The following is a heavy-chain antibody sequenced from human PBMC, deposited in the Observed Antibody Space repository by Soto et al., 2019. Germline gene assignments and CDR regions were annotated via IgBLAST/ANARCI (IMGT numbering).Heavy chain of an antibody. J-gene: IGHJ5*02. CDR1: GGSISSNSYY. D-gene: IGHD1-1*01. CDR3: ATSPPTDPLLGTPRDWFDP. V-gene: IGHV4-39*01. Sequence: PSETLSLTCSVSGGSISSNSYYWAWIRQPPGKGLEWIGTLYYSGTTYSTASLKSRVIIPVDTSKNQFSLKLTSVTAADTAVYHCATSPPTDPLLGTPRDWFDPWGQGTLVTVSS. CDR2: LYYSGTT.